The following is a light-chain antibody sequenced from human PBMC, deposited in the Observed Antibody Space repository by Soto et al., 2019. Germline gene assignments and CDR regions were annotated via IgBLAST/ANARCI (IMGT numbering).Light chain of an antibody. CDR2: DVS. J-gene: IGLJ1*01. CDR3: SSYTSSSTLPYV. Sequence: QSVLTQPAFVSGAPGQSITISRTGTSSDVGGYNYVSWYQQHPGKAPKLMIYDVSNRPSGVSNRFSGSKSGNTASLTISGLQAEDEADYYCSSYTSSSTLPYVFGTGTKVTV. V-gene: IGLV2-14*01. CDR1: SSDVGGYNY.